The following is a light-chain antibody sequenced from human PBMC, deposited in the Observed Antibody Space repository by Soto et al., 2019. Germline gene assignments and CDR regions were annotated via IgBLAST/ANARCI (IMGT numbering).Light chain of an antibody. V-gene: IGKV3-20*01. CDR3: QQYDSSLT. J-gene: IGKJ1*01. CDR2: GAS. CDR1: QSVSSSF. Sequence: DIVLTQSPASLSLPPGERATLSCRASQSVSSSFLAWYQQKPGQAPRLLIYGASRRATGIADRFTGSGSGTDFTLTISRLEPEDFAVYYCQQYDSSLTFGLGTKVEFK.